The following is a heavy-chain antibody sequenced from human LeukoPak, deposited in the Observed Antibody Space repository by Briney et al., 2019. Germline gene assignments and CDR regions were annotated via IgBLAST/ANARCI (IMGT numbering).Heavy chain of an antibody. Sequence: ASVTVSCKASGGTFSSYAISWVRQAPGQGLEWMGGIIPIFGTANYAQKFQGRATITADESTSTAYMELSSLRSEDMAVYYCARGRFLEREYYYGMDVWGQGTTVTVSS. D-gene: IGHD3-3*01. CDR1: GGTFSSYA. CDR3: ARGRFLEREYYYGMDV. J-gene: IGHJ6*02. V-gene: IGHV1-69*13. CDR2: IIPIFGTA.